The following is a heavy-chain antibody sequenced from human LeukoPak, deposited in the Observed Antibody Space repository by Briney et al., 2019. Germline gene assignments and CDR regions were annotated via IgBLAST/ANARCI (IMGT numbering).Heavy chain of an antibody. D-gene: IGHD1-26*01. CDR1: GGTFSGYA. CDR3: ASTIIVGTMNPPFDY. V-gene: IGHV1-69*13. Sequence: ASVKVSCKASGGTFSGYAISWVRQAPGQGLEWMGGIIPIFGTANYAQKFQGRVTITADESTSTAYMELSSLRSEDTAVYYCASTIIVGTMNPPFDYWGQGTLVTVSS. J-gene: IGHJ4*02. CDR2: IIPIFGTA.